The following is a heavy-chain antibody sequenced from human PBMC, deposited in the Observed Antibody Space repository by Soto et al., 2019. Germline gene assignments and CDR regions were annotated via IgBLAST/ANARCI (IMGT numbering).Heavy chain of an antibody. CDR2: IFYSGSF. J-gene: IGHJ4*02. V-gene: IGHV4-59*01. CDR1: GGSLSSYY. CDR3: ASFFYGDYGAGFDV. D-gene: IGHD4-17*01. Sequence: SETLSLTCTVSGGSLSSYYWGWIRQSPGKGLEWIGSIFYSGSFNHNPSLKSRATTSLDTSKNQFSLKLTSVTAADTAVYYCASFFYGDYGAGFDVWGQGTQVTLSS.